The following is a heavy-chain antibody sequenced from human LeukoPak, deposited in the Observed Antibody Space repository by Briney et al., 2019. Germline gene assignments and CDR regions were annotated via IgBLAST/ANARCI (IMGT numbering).Heavy chain of an antibody. V-gene: IGHV3-21*01. CDR3: ARPAAAGPSYFDY. D-gene: IGHD6-13*01. CDR2: ISSSSSYI. J-gene: IGHJ4*02. Sequence: PGGSLRLSCAASGFTFSSYAMSWVRQAPGKGLEWVSFISSSSSYIYYADSVKGRFTISRDNAKNSLYLQMNSLRAEDTAVYYCARPAAAGPSYFDYWGQGTLVTVSS. CDR1: GFTFSSYA.